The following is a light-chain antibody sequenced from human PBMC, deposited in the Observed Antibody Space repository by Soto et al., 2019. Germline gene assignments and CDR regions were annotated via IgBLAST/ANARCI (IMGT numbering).Light chain of an antibody. CDR3: QQYNNWPLLN. CDR1: QSVFGN. V-gene: IGKV3D-15*01. Sequence: ELLMTQSPVTLSVSPGETATLSCRASQSVFGNLAWYQQKPGQAPRLLVFAASARAAGIPARFSGGGSGTEYTLTISSLQSEDVAVYYCQQYNNWPLLNFGGGTKVDIK. CDR2: AAS. J-gene: IGKJ4*01.